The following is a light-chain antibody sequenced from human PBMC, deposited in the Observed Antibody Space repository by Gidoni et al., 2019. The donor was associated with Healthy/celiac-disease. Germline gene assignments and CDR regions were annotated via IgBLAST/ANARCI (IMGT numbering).Light chain of an antibody. J-gene: IGKJ4*01. CDR3: QPYDLGLT. CDR1: QDISNY. Sequence: DIQMTQSPSSLSASVGDRFTITCQASQDISNYLNWYQQKPGKAPKLLSYDASNLETGVPSRFSGSGSGTDFTFTISSLQPEVIATYYCQPYDLGLTFGRGTKVEIK. CDR2: DAS. V-gene: IGKV1-33*01.